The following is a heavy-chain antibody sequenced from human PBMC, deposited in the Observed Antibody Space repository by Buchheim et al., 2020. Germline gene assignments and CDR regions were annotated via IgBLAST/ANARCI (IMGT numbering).Heavy chain of an antibody. Sequence: EVQLLESGGGLVQPGGSLRLSCAASGFTFSSYAMSWVRQAPGKGLEWVGRMKSKTDGGTTDYAAPVKGRFTISRDASKKTLYLQMNSLKTEDTAVYYCTTMRAMVTRYYYYYYMDVWGKGTT. CDR1: GFTFSSYA. D-gene: IGHD5-18*01. J-gene: IGHJ6*03. CDR2: MKSKTDGGTT. CDR3: TTMRAMVTRYYYYYYMDV. V-gene: IGHV3-15*01.